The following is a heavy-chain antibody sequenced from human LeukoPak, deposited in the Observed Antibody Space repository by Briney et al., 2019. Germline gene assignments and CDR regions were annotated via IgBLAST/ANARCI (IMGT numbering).Heavy chain of an antibody. CDR2: INPNSGGT. D-gene: IGHD3-10*01. CDR3: AREGLLWFGELLSYYYYGMDV. CDR1: GYTFTGYY. V-gene: IGHV1-2*02. J-gene: IGHJ6*02. Sequence: ASVKVSCKASGYTFTGYYMHWVRQVPGQGLEWVGWINPNSGGTNYAQKFQGRVTMTRDTSISTAYMELSRLRSDDTAVYYCAREGLLWFGELLSYYYYGMDVWGQGTTVTVSS.